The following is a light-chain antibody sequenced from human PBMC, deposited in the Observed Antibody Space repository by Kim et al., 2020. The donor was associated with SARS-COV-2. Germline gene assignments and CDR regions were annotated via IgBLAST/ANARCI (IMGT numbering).Light chain of an antibody. J-gene: IGLJ2*01. CDR2: KDS. CDR1: KLGDKY. Sequence: VSPGQTASITCSGDKLGDKYACWYQQKPGQSPVLVIYKDSKRPSGIPERFSGSNSGNTATLTISGTQAMDEADYYCQAWDSSTVVFGGGTQLTVL. V-gene: IGLV3-1*01. CDR3: QAWDSSTVV.